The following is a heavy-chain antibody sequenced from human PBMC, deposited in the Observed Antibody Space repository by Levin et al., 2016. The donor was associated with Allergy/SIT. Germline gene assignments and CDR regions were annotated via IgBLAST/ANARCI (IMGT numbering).Heavy chain of an antibody. CDR3: ARDRPLRSIGSGWYGTTFFDY. J-gene: IGHJ4*02. D-gene: IGHD6-19*01. V-gene: IGHV6-1*01. Sequence: WIRQSPSRGLEWLGRTYYRSKWYYDYALSVKSRITINPDTSKNQFSLQLNSVTPEDTAVYYCARDRPLRSIGSGWYGTTFFDYWGQGTLVTVSS. CDR2: TYYRSKWYY.